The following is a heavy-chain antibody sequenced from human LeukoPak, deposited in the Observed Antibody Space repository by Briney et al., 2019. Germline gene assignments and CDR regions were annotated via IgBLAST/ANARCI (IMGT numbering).Heavy chain of an antibody. J-gene: IGHJ4*02. CDR3: ARDLESGSYEHYFDS. CDR1: GLTFSSYG. Sequence: PGGSLRLSCAASGLTFSSYGMHWVRRAPGRGLEWVAVIWSDGSNKYYADSVKGRFTISRDNSKNTLYLQMNSLRAEDTAVYYCARDLESGSYEHYFDSWGQGTLVTVSS. D-gene: IGHD1-26*01. V-gene: IGHV3-33*01. CDR2: IWSDGSNK.